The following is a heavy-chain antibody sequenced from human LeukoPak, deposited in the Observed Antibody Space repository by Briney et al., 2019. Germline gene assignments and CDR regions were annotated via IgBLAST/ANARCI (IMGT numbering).Heavy chain of an antibody. D-gene: IGHD3-22*01. J-gene: IGHJ4*02. Sequence: ASVKVSCKASGYTFTSYGISWVRQAPGHGLEWMGWISAYNGNTNYAQKLQGRVTMTTDTSTSTAYMELRSLRSDDTAVYFFARDDYDSSGYYYPYYFDYWGQGTLVTVSS. CDR3: ARDDYDSSGYYYPYYFDY. V-gene: IGHV1-18*01. CDR1: GYTFTSYG. CDR2: ISAYNGNT.